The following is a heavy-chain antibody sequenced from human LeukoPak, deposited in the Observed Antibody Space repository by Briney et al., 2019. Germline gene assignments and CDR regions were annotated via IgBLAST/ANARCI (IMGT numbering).Heavy chain of an antibody. J-gene: IGHJ4*02. CDR2: INTDGSST. Sequence: PGGSLRLSCAASGFTFSTYWMHWVRQAPGKGLVWVSRINTDGSSTLYADSVKGRFTISRDNAKNTLCLQVNSLRAEDTAVYYCARGANYGGNLGVYWGQGTLVTVSS. CDR3: ARGANYGGNLGVY. CDR1: GFTFSTYW. V-gene: IGHV3-74*01. D-gene: IGHD4-23*01.